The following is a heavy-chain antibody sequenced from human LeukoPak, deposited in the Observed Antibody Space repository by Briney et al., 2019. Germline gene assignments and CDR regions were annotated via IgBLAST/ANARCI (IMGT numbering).Heavy chain of an antibody. CDR1: GFTFSDYY. Sequence: GGSLRLSCAASGFTFSDYYMSWIRQAPGKGLEWVSYISSSGSTIYYADSVKGRFTISRDNAKNSLYLQMNSLRAEDTAVYYCAKDRNNWNPRWFDPWGQGTLVTVSS. V-gene: IGHV3-11*01. CDR2: ISSSGSTI. J-gene: IGHJ5*02. D-gene: IGHD1-20*01. CDR3: AKDRNNWNPRWFDP.